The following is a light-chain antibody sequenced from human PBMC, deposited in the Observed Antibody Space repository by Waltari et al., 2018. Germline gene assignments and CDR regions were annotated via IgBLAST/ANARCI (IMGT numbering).Light chain of an antibody. Sequence: PGERATLSCRSSESVRRAFIGYQQKPGQAPRLLIYDTSTRATGVPDRFSGSGSGTDFSLTISRLEPEDSAVYFCQHNVRLPVTFGQGTKVEIK. CDR3: QHNVRLPVT. CDR1: ESVRRAF. CDR2: DTS. V-gene: IGKV3D-20*02. J-gene: IGKJ1*01.